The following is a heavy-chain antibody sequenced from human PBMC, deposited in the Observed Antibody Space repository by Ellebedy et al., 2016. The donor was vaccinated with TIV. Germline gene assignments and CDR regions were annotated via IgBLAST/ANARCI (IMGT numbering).Heavy chain of an antibody. Sequence: GESLKISCAASGFTVSSNYMSWVRQAPGKGLEWVSAISGSGGSTYYADSVKGRFTISRDNSKNTLYLQMNSLRAEDTAVYYCAKGPNAFDIWGQGTMVTVSS. V-gene: IGHV3-23*01. CDR3: AKGPNAFDI. J-gene: IGHJ3*02. CDR1: GFTVSSNY. CDR2: ISGSGGST.